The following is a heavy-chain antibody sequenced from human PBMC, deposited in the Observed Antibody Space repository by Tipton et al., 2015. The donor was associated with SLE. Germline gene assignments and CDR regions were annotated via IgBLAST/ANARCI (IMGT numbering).Heavy chain of an antibody. J-gene: IGHJ3*02. CDR3: ARGVAHCFGLGTFDI. CDR2: IYATGIT. Sequence: GLVKPSETLSLTCTDSGDSISSYYWSWIRQPAGKGLEWVGHIYATGITNYNPSLKSRVTISMGMSKNLSSLELSSVTAADTAGYYCARGVAHCFGLGTFDIWGQGTVVTVSS. V-gene: IGHV4-4*07. D-gene: IGHD3-10*01. CDR1: GDSISSYY.